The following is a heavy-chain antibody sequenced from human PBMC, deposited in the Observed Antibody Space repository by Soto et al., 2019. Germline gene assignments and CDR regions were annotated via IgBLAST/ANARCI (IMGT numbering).Heavy chain of an antibody. CDR3: ANVPIWCGSSRCYTEGFDY. V-gene: IGHV3-23*01. J-gene: IGHJ4*02. Sequence: EVQLLQHGGGLVQPGGSLRLTCAASGFTFSDYAMSWVRQAPGKGLEWASTVSASASNTHYADSVKGRFTISRDNSKNTLFLQMDSVRAEDTALYSCANVPIWCGSSRCYTEGFDYWGQGTLVIVSS. CDR2: VSASASNT. CDR1: GFTFSDYA. D-gene: IGHD2-2*01.